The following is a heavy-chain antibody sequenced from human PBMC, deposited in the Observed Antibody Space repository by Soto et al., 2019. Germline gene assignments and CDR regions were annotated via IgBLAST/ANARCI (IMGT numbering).Heavy chain of an antibody. V-gene: IGHV1-18*01. J-gene: IGHJ6*02. CDR3: ARDGRAFSMFGETMDV. Sequence: VQLLQSGGEVRKPGASVKVSCKTSGYTFTNYAINWVRQAPGQGLQWMGWISAYSGDTKYAQRFQDRLTVTKDPSTTTAYMYLRRLRSDDTAVYFCARDGRAFSMFGETMDVCGQGTTATVSS. CDR2: ISAYSGDT. CDR1: GYTFTNYA. D-gene: IGHD3-3*01.